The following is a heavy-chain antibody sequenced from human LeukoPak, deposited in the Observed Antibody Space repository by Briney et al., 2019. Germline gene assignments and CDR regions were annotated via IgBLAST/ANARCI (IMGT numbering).Heavy chain of an antibody. CDR3: ARGYYSDTTGYNPLDH. V-gene: IGHV3-48*04. CDR2: ISSSGSSM. CDR1: GFTFSTYS. Sequence: PGGSLRLSCAASGFTFSTYSMNWVRQAPGKGLEWISYISSSGSSMSYADSVKGRFTISRDNAKNSMYLQMTSLRAGDAAVYYCARGYYSDTTGYNPLDHWGQGTLVTVSS. J-gene: IGHJ4*02. D-gene: IGHD3-22*01.